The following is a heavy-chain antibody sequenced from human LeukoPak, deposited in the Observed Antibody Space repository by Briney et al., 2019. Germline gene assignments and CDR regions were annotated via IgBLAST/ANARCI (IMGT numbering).Heavy chain of an antibody. CDR1: GGSISSSTYY. CDR2: TYYSGTT. V-gene: IGHV4-39*02. J-gene: IGHJ4*02. D-gene: IGHD2-2*01. Sequence: SETLSLTCIVSGGSISSSTYYWGWIRQPPGKGLEWIGSTYYSGTTYYNPSLKSRVTIFLDTSKNHFSLKLRSVTAADTAVYYCARLICSSSTCYRYYFDLWGQGILVTVSS. CDR3: ARLICSSSTCYRYYFDL.